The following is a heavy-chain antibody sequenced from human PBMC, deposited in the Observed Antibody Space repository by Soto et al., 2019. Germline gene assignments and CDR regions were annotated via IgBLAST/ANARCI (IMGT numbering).Heavy chain of an antibody. CDR2: IYSGGST. D-gene: IGHD4-4*01. CDR3: AMTTVTRPPYYYYYGMDV. CDR1: GFTVSSNY. Sequence: EVQLVESGGGLIQPGGSLRLSCAASGFTVSSNYMSWVRQAPGKRLEWVSVIYSGGSTYYADSVKGRFTISRDNSKNTLYLQMNSLRAEDTAVYYCAMTTVTRPPYYYYYGMDVWGQGTTVTVSS. V-gene: IGHV3-53*01. J-gene: IGHJ6*02.